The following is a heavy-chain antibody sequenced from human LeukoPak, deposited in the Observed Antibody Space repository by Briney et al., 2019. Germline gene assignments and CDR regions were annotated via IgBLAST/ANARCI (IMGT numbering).Heavy chain of an antibody. V-gene: IGHV4-61*02. Sequence: SQTLSLTCTVSGGSISGGTYYWSWIRQPAGKGLEWIGRIYASGSTNYNPSLKSRVTISVDTSKNQFSLKLTSVTAADTAVYYCAGDQTVTTSLGWFDPWGQGTLVTVSS. CDR1: GGSISGGTYY. J-gene: IGHJ5*02. D-gene: IGHD4-17*01. CDR3: AGDQTVTTSLGWFDP. CDR2: IYASGST.